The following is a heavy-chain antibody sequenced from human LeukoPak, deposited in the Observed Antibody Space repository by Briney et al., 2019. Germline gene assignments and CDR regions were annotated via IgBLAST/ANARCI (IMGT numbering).Heavy chain of an antibody. V-gene: IGHV3-21*01. J-gene: IGHJ4*02. CDR1: RFTFSSYS. Sequence: GGSLRLSCAASRFTFSSYSMNWVRQAPGKGLEWVSSISSSSSYIYYADSVKGRFTISRDNAKNSLYLQMNSLRAEDTAVYYCARDGSESIAARPLDYWGQGTLVTVSS. D-gene: IGHD6-6*01. CDR2: ISSSSSYI. CDR3: ARDGSESIAARPLDY.